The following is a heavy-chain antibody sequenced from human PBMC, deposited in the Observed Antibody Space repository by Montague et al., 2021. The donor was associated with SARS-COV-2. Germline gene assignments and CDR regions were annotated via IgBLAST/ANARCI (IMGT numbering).Heavy chain of an antibody. CDR1: GGSISPYY. Sequence: SETLSLTCTVSGGSISPYYWNWIRQSPGKGLEWIGDINYSGSTTYNPSLESRVTISVDTSKNQFSLRLSSVTAADTAVYYCARGIWYANWGQGILVTVSS. CDR3: ARGIWYAN. D-gene: IGHD6-13*01. V-gene: IGHV4-59*01. J-gene: IGHJ4*02. CDR2: INYSGST.